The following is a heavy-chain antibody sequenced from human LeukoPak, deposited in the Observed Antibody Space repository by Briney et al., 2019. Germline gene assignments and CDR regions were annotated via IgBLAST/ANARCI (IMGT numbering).Heavy chain of an antibody. CDR1: GDTFTSYG. Sequence: ASVKVSCKASGDTFTSYGSSWVRQAPGQGLEWMGWINAYKGNTNYAQKLQGRVTMTTDTSTSTAYMELSRLRSDDTAVYSCPRDRGQRGTSHCNRGSRYPHDSFDIWGQGTMVTVSS. CDR3: PRDRGQRGTSHCNRGSRYPHDSFDI. CDR2: INAYKGNT. V-gene: IGHV1-18*01. D-gene: IGHD2-15*01. J-gene: IGHJ3*02.